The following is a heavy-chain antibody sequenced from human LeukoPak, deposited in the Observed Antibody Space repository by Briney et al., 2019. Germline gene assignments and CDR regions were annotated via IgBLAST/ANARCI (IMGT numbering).Heavy chain of an antibody. V-gene: IGHV3-23*01. CDR2: ISGSGGST. J-gene: IGHJ4*02. CDR3: AKDRSWNNILTGYYIYDFDY. D-gene: IGHD3-9*01. CDR1: GFTFSSYA. Sequence: GGSLRLSCAASGFTFSSYAMSWVRQAPGKGLEWVSAISGSGGSTYYADSVKGRFIISRDNSKNTLNLQMNSLRAEDTAVYYCAKDRSWNNILTGYYIYDFDYWGQGTLVTVSS.